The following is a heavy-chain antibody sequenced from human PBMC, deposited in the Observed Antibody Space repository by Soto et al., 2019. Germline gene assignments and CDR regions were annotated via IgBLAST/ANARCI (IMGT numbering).Heavy chain of an antibody. J-gene: IGHJ3*02. V-gene: IGHV3-30-3*01. CDR1: GFTFSGYA. Sequence: QLVESGGGVVQPGGSLRLSCAASGFTFSGYAMHWVRQAPGKGLEWVALISYDGNNIYYADSVKGRFTISRDNSKDTLYLQMNSLRAEDTAVFYCARDRLLSGSYYSAFDIWGHGTMVTVSS. CDR3: ARDRLLSGSYYSAFDI. CDR2: ISYDGNNI. D-gene: IGHD1-26*01.